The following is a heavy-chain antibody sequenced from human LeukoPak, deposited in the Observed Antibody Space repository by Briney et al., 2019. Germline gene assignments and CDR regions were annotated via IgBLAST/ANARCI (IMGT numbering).Heavy chain of an antibody. CDR2: IIPIFGTA. D-gene: IGHD3-3*01. J-gene: IGHJ3*02. V-gene: IGHV1-69*13. CDR1: GGTFSSYA. CDR3: ASLLRPGITYDAFDI. Sequence: SVKVSCKASGGTFSSYAISWVRQAPGQGLEWMGGIIPIFGTANYAQKFQGRVTITADESTSTDYMELSSLRSEDTAVYYCASLLRPGITYDAFDIWGQGTMVTVSS.